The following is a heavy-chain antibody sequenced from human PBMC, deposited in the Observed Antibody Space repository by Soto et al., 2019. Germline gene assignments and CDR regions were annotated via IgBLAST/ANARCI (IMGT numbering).Heavy chain of an antibody. V-gene: IGHV3-33*01. CDR2: IRFDGSNT. J-gene: IGHJ4*02. Sequence: TGGSLRLSCAASAVTFTGFGMHWVRQAPGKGLEWVAVIRFDGSNTYYADSVKGRFTISRDNPKNTLYLQMNSLRAEDTTIYYWARDGGGTTTYFGYFDYWGRGPLFTVPS. CDR3: ARDGGGTTTYFGYFDY. CDR1: AVTFTGFG. D-gene: IGHD1-26*01.